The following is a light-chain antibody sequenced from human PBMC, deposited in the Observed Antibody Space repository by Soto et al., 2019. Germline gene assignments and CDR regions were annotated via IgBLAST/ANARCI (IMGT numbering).Light chain of an antibody. CDR2: DAS. CDR1: QSVGNY. Sequence: EIVLTQSPGTLSLSPGERATLSCRASQSVGNYLAWFQHKPGQAPRLLIYDASNRATGIPARFSGSGSETDFTLTISSLQSEDFAVYYCQQYNNWPPITFGQGTRLEIK. V-gene: IGKV3-11*01. CDR3: QQYNNWPPIT. J-gene: IGKJ5*01.